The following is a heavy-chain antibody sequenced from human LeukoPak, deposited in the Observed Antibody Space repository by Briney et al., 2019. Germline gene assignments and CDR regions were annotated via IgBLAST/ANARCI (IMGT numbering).Heavy chain of an antibody. J-gene: IGHJ4*02. Sequence: GGSLRLSCAASGFTFSSYAMSWVRQAPGKGLEWVSSISSSSSYIYYADSVKGRFTISRDNAKNSLYLQMNGLRAEDTAVYYCARDPRYSYYFDYWGQGTLVTVSS. CDR2: ISSSSSYI. V-gene: IGHV3-21*01. CDR3: ARDPRYSYYFDY. CDR1: GFTFSSYA. D-gene: IGHD4-11*01.